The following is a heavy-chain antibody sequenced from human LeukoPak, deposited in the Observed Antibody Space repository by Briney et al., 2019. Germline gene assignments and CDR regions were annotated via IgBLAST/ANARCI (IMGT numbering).Heavy chain of an antibody. CDR1: GGSISSYY. V-gene: IGHV4-39*07. J-gene: IGHJ3*02. Sequence: SETLSLTCTVSGGSISSYYWGWIRQPPGKGLEWIGSIYHSGSTYYNPSLKSRVTISVDTSKNQFSLKMRSMSAADTAVYYCHDAFDIWGQGTMVTVSS. CDR2: IYHSGST. CDR3: HDAFDI.